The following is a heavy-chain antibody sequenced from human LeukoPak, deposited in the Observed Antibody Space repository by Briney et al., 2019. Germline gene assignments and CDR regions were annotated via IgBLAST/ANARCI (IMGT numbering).Heavy chain of an antibody. CDR3: ASSYSYGTYYYYYYMDV. CDR1: GFTFTNYY. V-gene: IGHV1-46*01. Sequence: ASVKVSCKASGFTFTNYYMHWVRQAPGQGLEWMGVINPSGHTTNYAQKFQGRVTVTRDTSISTAYMELSRLRSDDTAVYYCASSYSYGTYYYYYYMDVWGKGTTVTVSS. J-gene: IGHJ6*03. D-gene: IGHD5-18*01. CDR2: INPSGHTT.